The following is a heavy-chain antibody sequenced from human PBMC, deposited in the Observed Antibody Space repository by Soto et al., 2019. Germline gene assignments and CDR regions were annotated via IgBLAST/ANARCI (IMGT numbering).Heavy chain of an antibody. V-gene: IGHV6-1*01. D-gene: IGHD5-18*01. Sequence: PSQTLSLTCAISGDSVSSNSAAWNWIRQSPSRGLEWLGRTYYRSKWYNDYAVSVKSRITINPDTSKNQFSLQLNSVTPEDTAVYYCARDQAVGTAMVEHYYYGMDVWGKGTTVTVSS. CDR1: GDSVSSNSAA. CDR3: ARDQAVGTAMVEHYYYGMDV. CDR2: TYYRSKWYN. J-gene: IGHJ6*04.